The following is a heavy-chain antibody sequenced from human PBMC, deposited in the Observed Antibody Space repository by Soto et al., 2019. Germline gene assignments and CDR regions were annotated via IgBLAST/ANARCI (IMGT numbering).Heavy chain of an antibody. Sequence: SQTVSLTCAISGDSVSSSSVTWNWIRQSPSRGLEWLGRTYYRSKWYNDYAESVKSRITINPDTSKNQFSLHLNSVTPEETAVYYCVRLIGNSWLDFWGQGTLATVS. CDR3: VRLIGNSWLDF. CDR2: TYYRSKWYN. D-gene: IGHD1-26*01. CDR1: GDSVSSSSVT. V-gene: IGHV6-1*01. J-gene: IGHJ5*01.